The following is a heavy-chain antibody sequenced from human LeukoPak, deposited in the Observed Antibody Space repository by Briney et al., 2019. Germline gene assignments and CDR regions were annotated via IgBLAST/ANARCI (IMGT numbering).Heavy chain of an antibody. Sequence: ASVKVSCKASGYTFNTLGVAWVRQAPGQGLEWMGWISGYNGDTDYAANLQGRVTLTTDTSTNTAYMELRSLRSDDAAVYYCARSGDGNWFDPWGQGTLVTVSS. D-gene: IGHD4-17*01. CDR1: GYTFNTLG. CDR2: ISGYNGDT. V-gene: IGHV1-18*01. CDR3: ARSGDGNWFDP. J-gene: IGHJ5*02.